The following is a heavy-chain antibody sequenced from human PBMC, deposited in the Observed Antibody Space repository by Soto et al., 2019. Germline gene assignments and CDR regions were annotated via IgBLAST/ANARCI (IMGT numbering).Heavy chain of an antibody. CDR1: GYTFTGYY. J-gene: IGHJ3*02. Sequence: QVQLVQSGAEVKKPGASVKVSCKASGYTFTGYYMHWVRQAPGQGLEWMGWINPNSGGTNYAQKFQGRAPMHRDTSISTAYTELSRLRDDDTAVYYGARNIPTRVCDSNAFDIWGQGTMVTVSS. V-gene: IGHV1-2*02. CDR3: ARNIPTRVCDSNAFDI. D-gene: IGHD3-3*01. CDR2: INPNSGGT.